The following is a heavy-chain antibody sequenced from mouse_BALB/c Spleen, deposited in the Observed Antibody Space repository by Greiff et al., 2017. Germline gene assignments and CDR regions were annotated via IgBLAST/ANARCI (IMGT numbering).Heavy chain of an antibody. J-gene: IGHJ4*01. CDR2: IDPENGNT. CDR1: GFDIKDYY. CDR3: ARGPVVAYYAMDY. Sequence: EVKLVESGAELVRPGALVKLSCKASGFDIKDYYMHWVKQRPEQGLEWIGWIDPENGNTIYDPKFQGKASITADTSSNTAYLQLSSLTSEDTAVYYCARGPVVAYYAMDYWGQGTSVTVSS. D-gene: IGHD1-1*01. V-gene: IGHV14-1*02.